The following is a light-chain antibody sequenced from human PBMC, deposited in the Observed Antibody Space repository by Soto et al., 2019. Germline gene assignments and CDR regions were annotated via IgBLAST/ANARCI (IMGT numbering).Light chain of an antibody. CDR2: VNS. Sequence: QSVLTQPPSVSGAPGQRVTISCTGSSSNIGAGYDVHWYQQLPGTAPKLLIYVNSNRPSGVPDRFSGSKSCTSASLAITGLQAEDDADYYCQSYDSSLSAVVFGGGTKVTVL. J-gene: IGLJ2*01. V-gene: IGLV1-40*01. CDR1: SSNIGAGYD. CDR3: QSYDSSLSAVV.